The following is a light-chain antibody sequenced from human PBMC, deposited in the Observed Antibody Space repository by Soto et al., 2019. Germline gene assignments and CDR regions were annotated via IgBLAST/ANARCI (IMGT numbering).Light chain of an antibody. CDR2: DAS. Sequence: DIQMTQSPSTLSASVGDRVTITCRASQSISSWLAWYQQKPGKAPKLLIDDASNLQSGVPSRFSGSGSGTEFTLTISILQPDDFATYYCQQYNSYSQTFGQGTKVEIK. CDR3: QQYNSYSQT. V-gene: IGKV1-5*01. CDR1: QSISSW. J-gene: IGKJ1*01.